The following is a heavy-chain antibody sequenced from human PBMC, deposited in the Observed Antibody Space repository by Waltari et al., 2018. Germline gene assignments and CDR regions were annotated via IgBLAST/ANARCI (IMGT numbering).Heavy chain of an antibody. CDR1: GGTFSSYA. Sequence: QVQLVQSGAEVKKPGSSVKVSCTASGGTFSSYAISWVRQAPGQGLDWMGRIFPILGIANYAQKFQGRVTITADKSTSTAYMELSSLRSEDTAVYYCARDDVRDYYYGMDVWGQGTTVTVSS. J-gene: IGHJ6*02. CDR3: ARDDVRDYYYGMDV. V-gene: IGHV1-69*04. CDR2: IFPILGIA.